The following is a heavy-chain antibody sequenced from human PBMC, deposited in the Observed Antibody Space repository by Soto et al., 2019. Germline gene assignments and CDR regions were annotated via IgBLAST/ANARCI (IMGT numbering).Heavy chain of an antibody. V-gene: IGHV3-53*01. D-gene: IGHD3-10*01. Sequence: GGSLRLSCAASGFTVSSYYMSWVRQVPEKGLEWVSVIYSTGPTFYADSVRGRFTISRGNSKNTLYLQMNSLRVEDTAVYYCARAFGGSYDYWGQGTLVTVSS. J-gene: IGHJ4*02. CDR2: IYSTGPT. CDR3: ARAFGGSYDY. CDR1: GFTVSSYY.